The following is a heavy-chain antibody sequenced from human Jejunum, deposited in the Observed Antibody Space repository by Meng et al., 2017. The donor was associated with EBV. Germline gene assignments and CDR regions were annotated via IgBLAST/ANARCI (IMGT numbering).Heavy chain of an antibody. CDR2: ISSSGGAM. J-gene: IGHJ4*02. D-gene: IGHD4-23*01. CDR1: GFSFSDYW. Sequence: QVQLVESGGGLVKPGGSLRLSCAASGFSFSDYWMTWIRQTPEQGLEWVAYISSSGGAMYYADSVKGRFTISRDNVERSLYLQMNSLRADDTAVYYCARDPMYSGGNSGAFDYRGQGTLVTVS. CDR3: ARDPMYSGGNSGAFDY. V-gene: IGHV3-11*01.